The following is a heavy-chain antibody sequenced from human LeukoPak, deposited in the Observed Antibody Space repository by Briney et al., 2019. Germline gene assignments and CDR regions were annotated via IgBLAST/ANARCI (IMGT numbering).Heavy chain of an antibody. CDR3: ARDWGAYYHFFDY. J-gene: IGHJ4*02. V-gene: IGHV3-7*01. CDR1: GFSMSVYW. D-gene: IGHD3-22*01. CDR2: IKQDGSER. Sequence: GGSLRLSCEASGFSMSVYWMSWVRQAPGKGLEWVGNIKQDGSERNYVDSVKGRFTISRDNARKSLYLQMNSLRAEDTAVYYCARDWGAYYHFFDYWGQGTLVTVSS.